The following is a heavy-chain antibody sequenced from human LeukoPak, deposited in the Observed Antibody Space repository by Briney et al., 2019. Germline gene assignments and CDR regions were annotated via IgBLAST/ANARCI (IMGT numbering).Heavy chain of an antibody. D-gene: IGHD2-15*01. J-gene: IGHJ4*02. V-gene: IGHV1-3*01. CDR2: INAGNGST. CDR3: ARLAYCSGGSCCSKGVNQ. Sequence: GASVKVSCKASGYTFTSYAMHWVRQAPGQRLEWMGLINAGNGSTKYSQKFQGRVTMTRDTSPKTAYMELSSLRSEDPAEYYCARLAYCSGGSCCSKGVNQWGQGTLVIVSS. CDR1: GYTFTSYA.